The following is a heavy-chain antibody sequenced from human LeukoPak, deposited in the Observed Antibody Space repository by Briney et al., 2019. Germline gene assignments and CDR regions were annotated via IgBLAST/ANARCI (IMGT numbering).Heavy chain of an antibody. Sequence: GGSLRLSCAASGFTFSSYAMSWVRQAPGKGLEWVSAISGSGGSTYYADSVKGRFTISRDNSKNTPYLQMNSLRAEDTAVYYCAKALNYDFWSGYPNTEYYFDYWGQGTLVTVSS. V-gene: IGHV3-23*01. D-gene: IGHD3-3*01. CDR3: AKALNYDFWSGYPNTEYYFDY. CDR1: GFTFSSYA. J-gene: IGHJ4*02. CDR2: ISGSGGST.